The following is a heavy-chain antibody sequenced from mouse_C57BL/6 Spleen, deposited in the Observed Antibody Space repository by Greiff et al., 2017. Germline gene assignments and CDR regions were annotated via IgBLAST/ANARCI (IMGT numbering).Heavy chain of an antibody. V-gene: IGHV1-55*01. Sequence: QVQLKQPGAELVKPGASVKMSCKASGYTFTSYWITWVKQRPGQGLEWIGDIYPGSGSTNYNEKFKSKATLTVDTSSSTAYMQLSSLTSEDSAVYYCAGIYDGYYAWFAYWGQGTLVTVSA. D-gene: IGHD2-3*01. J-gene: IGHJ3*01. CDR1: GYTFTSYW. CDR2: IYPGSGST. CDR3: AGIYDGYYAWFAY.